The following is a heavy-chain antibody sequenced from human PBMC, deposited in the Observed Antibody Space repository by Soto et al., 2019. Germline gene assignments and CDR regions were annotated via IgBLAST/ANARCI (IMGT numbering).Heavy chain of an antibody. D-gene: IGHD2-15*01. CDR1: GFTFSSHT. J-gene: IGHJ6*02. Sequence: PGGALRLSCAVSGFTFSSHTIISVRQAPGKGLEWVSSICGCGDYIFYADAVRGRFTHSRDNAKNSLYLQMNSLRAEDTAVYNCARVGVLVLCGTYYYHGMYVWGQGTTVTVSS. V-gene: IGHV3-21*01. CDR2: ICGCGDYI. CDR3: ARVGVLVLCGTYYYHGMYV.